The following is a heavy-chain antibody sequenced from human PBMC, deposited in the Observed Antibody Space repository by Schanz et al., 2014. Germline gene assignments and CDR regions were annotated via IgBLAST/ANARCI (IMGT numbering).Heavy chain of an antibody. CDR3: ARGGAGSVLFFFDY. J-gene: IGHJ4*02. CDR1: GFTFSRYW. Sequence: EVQLVESGGGLVQPGGSLRLSCAASGFTFSRYWMSWVRQAPGKGLEWLANINQDGSEEYYVDSLNGRLPISRDNARNSLSLQMNSLRAEDTAVYFCARGGAGSVLFFFDYWGQGTLVTVSS. V-gene: IGHV3-7*04. D-gene: IGHD3-10*01. CDR2: INQDGSEE.